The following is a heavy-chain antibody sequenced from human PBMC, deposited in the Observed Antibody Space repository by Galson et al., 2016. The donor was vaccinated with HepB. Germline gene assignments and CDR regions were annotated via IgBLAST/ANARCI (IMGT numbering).Heavy chain of an antibody. Sequence: SLRLSCAASGFTFSHYWMHWVRQAPGKGLEWVSRIHGDGSATSYADSVKGRFTISRDNAKKMLYLQMNSLRAEDTAVYNCARYDDSTAHLYYFYYHGIDVWGQGTTVTVSS. D-gene: IGHD2/OR15-2a*01. J-gene: IGHJ6*02. V-gene: IGHV3-74*01. CDR1: GFTFSHYW. CDR2: IHGDGSAT. CDR3: ARYDDSTAHLYYFYYHGIDV.